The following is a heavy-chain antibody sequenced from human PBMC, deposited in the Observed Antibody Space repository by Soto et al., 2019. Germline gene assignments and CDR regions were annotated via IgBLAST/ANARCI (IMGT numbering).Heavy chain of an antibody. CDR1: GYTFTSYG. J-gene: IGHJ4*02. D-gene: IGHD6-13*01. CDR3: AIDWAAAGPFHY. V-gene: IGHV1-18*01. CDR2: ISAYFLNT. Sequence: GASVKVSCKASGYTFTSYGISWVRQAPGQGLEWMGWISAYFLNTNYAQKLKGRVTMTKHTSTSTVYLELRSLRFDDTAVYYGAIDWAAAGPFHYGGQETLVTVS.